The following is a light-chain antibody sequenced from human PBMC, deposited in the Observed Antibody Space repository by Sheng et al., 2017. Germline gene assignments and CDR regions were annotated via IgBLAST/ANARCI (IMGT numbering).Light chain of an antibody. V-gene: IGKV3-15*01. J-gene: IGKJ3*01. CDR2: GAS. Sequence: EIVLTQSPATLSVAPGDRATLSCRASQNIRSNLAWYQQKRGQAPRLLIYGASTRATAIPATFSGSGSGTEFTLIITSLQSEDFAVYYCQQYNDWPLTFGPGTKVDIK. CDR1: QNIRSN. CDR3: QQYNDWPLT.